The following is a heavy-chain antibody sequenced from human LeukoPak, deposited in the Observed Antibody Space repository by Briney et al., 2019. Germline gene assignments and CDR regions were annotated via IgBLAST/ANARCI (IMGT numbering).Heavy chain of an antibody. V-gene: IGHV3-30*18. Sequence: PGGSLRLSCAASGFTFSSYGMHWVRQAPGKGLEWVAVTSYDGSNKYYADSVKGRFTISRDNSKNTLYLRMNSLRAEDTAVYYCAKDTREFLLIVGAMVPDDAFDIWGQGTMVTVSS. J-gene: IGHJ3*02. CDR1: GFTFSSYG. D-gene: IGHD1-26*01. CDR3: AKDTREFLLIVGAMVPDDAFDI. CDR2: TSYDGSNK.